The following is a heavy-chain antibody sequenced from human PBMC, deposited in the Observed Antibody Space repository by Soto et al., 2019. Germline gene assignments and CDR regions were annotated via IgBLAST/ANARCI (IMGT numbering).Heavy chain of an antibody. CDR1: GGSFSGYY. J-gene: IGHJ2*01. D-gene: IGHD2-21*02. CDR2: INDRGSI. V-gene: IGHV4-34*01. Sequence: QVQLQQWGAGPLRPLETLSLTCGVSGGSFSGYYWAWIRQSPGKGLEGIGEINDRGSINYNPSLKSRVRSSVDTSKNHDSRKLRPGTAADTAVYYCARESHHSVTGPPWGWYFELWGRGTLVTVSS. CDR3: ARESHHSVTGPPWGWYFEL.